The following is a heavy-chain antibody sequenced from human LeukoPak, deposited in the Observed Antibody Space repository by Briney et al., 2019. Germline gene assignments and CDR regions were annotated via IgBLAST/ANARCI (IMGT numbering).Heavy chain of an antibody. CDR1: GGSVSSGSYY. Sequence: PSETLSLTCTVSGGSVSSGSYYWSWIRQPPGKGLEWIGYIYYSGSTNYNPSLKSRVTISVDTSKNQFSLKLSSVTAADTAVYYCASGSYYLDYWGQGTLVTVSS. D-gene: IGHD1-26*01. V-gene: IGHV4-61*01. CDR3: ASGSYYLDY. CDR2: IYYSGST. J-gene: IGHJ4*02.